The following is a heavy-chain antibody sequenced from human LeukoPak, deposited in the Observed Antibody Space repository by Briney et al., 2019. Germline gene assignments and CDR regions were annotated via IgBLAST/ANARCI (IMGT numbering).Heavy chain of an antibody. Sequence: PGGSLRLPCAASGFTFSSYSMNWVRQAPGKGLEWVSSISSSSSYIYYADSVKGRFTISRDNAKNSLYLQMNSLRAEDTAVYYCARDSNIAAAGPNWFDPWGQGTLVTVSS. J-gene: IGHJ5*02. CDR1: GFTFSSYS. CDR3: ARDSNIAAAGPNWFDP. V-gene: IGHV3-21*01. D-gene: IGHD6-13*01. CDR2: ISSSSSYI.